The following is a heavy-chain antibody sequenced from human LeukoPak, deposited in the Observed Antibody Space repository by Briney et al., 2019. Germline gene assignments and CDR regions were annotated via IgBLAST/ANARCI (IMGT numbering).Heavy chain of an antibody. D-gene: IGHD5-18*01. CDR2: IYYSGST. CDR3: ATSLGGYTAASVAFDI. V-gene: IGHV4-31*03. J-gene: IGHJ3*02. Sequence: PSQTLSLTCTVSGVSISSGGYYWSWIRQHPGRGLEWIGYIYYSGSTYYNPSLKSRVTISVDTSKNQFSLKLSSVTAADTAVYYCATSLGGYTAASVAFDIWGQGTMVTVSS. CDR1: GVSISSGGYY.